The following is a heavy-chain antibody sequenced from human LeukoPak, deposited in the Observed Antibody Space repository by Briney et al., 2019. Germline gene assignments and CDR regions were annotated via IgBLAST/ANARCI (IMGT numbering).Heavy chain of an antibody. CDR3: AARITNFGGWNEYYFDF. CDR1: GGSISSYY. Sequence: PSETLSLTCTVSGGSISSYYWGWIRQPPAKGLDWIGYISYSGSTNYNPSLNTRVTISIDTSKKQFSLNLSSVTAADTAVYYCAARITNFGGWNEYYFDFWGQGNLVTVSS. D-gene: IGHD3-3*01. CDR2: ISYSGST. V-gene: IGHV4-59*08. J-gene: IGHJ4*02.